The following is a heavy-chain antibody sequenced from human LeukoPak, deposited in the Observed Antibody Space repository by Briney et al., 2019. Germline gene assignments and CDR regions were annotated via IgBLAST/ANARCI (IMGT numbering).Heavy chain of an antibody. CDR3: ARDRKIQYYDFWSGYNWFDP. CDR1: GGTFSSYA. CDR2: IIPIFGTA. V-gene: IGHV1-69*13. J-gene: IGHJ5*02. D-gene: IGHD3-3*01. Sequence: SVKVSCKASGGTFSSYAISWVRQAPGQGLERMGGIIPIFGTANYAQKFQGRVTITADESTSTAYMELSSLRSEDTAVYYCARDRKIQYYDFWSGYNWFDPWGQGTLVTVSS.